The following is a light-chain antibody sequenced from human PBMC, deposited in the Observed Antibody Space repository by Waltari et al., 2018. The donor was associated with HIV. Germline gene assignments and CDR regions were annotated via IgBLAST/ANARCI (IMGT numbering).Light chain of an antibody. CDR2: KNN. Sequence: QPVLTQPPSASGTPGQRVTISCSGSTSNIGSYYVYWYQQRPGPAPNLLIYKNNQRPSGVPDRVSGSKSGTSASLAISGLRSEDETDYYCAAWDDSLSVVFGGGTKLTVL. V-gene: IGLV1-47*01. CDR1: TSNIGSYY. J-gene: IGLJ2*01. CDR3: AAWDDSLSVV.